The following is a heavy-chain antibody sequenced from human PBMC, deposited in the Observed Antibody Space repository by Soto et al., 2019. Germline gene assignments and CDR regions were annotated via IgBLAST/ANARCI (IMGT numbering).Heavy chain of an antibody. D-gene: IGHD3-3*01. Sequence: QVQLVESGGGVVQPGRSLRLSCAASGFTFSSYGMHWVRQAPGKGLEWVAVISYDGSNKYYADSVKGRFTISRDNSKNTLYLQMNSLRAEDTAVYYCAKIGGYYDFWSGLINYYCYGMDVWGQGTTVTVSS. CDR1: GFTFSSYG. CDR3: AKIGGYYDFWSGLINYYCYGMDV. CDR2: ISYDGSNK. V-gene: IGHV3-30*18. J-gene: IGHJ6*02.